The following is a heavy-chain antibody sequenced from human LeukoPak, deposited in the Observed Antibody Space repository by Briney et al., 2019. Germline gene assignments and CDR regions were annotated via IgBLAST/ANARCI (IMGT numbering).Heavy chain of an antibody. D-gene: IGHD3-10*01. V-gene: IGHV4-39*07. Sequence: SETLSLTCTVSGGSISSGSYYWGWIRQPPGTGLEWIGNIYYSGSTYYNPSLKSRVTISVDTSKNQFSLKLSSVTAADTAVYYCATGSVVRGALDYWGQGTLVTVSS. CDR2: IYYSGST. J-gene: IGHJ4*02. CDR3: ATGSVVRGALDY. CDR1: GGSISSGSYY.